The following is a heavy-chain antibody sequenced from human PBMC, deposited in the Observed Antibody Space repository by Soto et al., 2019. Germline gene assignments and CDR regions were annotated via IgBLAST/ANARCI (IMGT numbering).Heavy chain of an antibody. D-gene: IGHD2-2*01. CDR3: ARDSDCHSTSCFFPPHV. J-gene: IGHJ6*02. Sequence: PVGSLRLSCSASGFTFSDENMSWVRQVPGKGLEWVSGISGGGSYIFYADSVQGRFSISRDNPKNSLFLEMNSLRVEDTAVYYCARDSDCHSTSCFFPPHVWGQGTTVT. CDR2: ISGGGSYI. CDR1: GFTFSDEN. V-gene: IGHV3-21*06.